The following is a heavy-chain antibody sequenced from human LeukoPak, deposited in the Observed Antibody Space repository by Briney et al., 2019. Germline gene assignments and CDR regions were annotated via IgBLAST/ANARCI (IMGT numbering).Heavy chain of an antibody. J-gene: IGHJ4*02. CDR1: GFTFSSNW. CDR2: INSDGSRT. V-gene: IGHV3-74*01. Sequence: GGSLRLSCAASGFTFSSNWMHWVRQAPGKGLVWVSRINSDGSRTSYADSMKGRFTISRDNAKNTLYLQMNSLRAEDTAVYYCGRRFSGGLDYWGQGNLVTVSS. D-gene: IGHD2-15*01. CDR3: GRRFSGGLDY.